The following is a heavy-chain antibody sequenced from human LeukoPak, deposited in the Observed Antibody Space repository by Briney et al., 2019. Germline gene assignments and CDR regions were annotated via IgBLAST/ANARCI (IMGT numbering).Heavy chain of an antibody. CDR1: GLTVSSNY. Sequence: GGSLRLSCAASGLTVSSNYMSWVRQAPGKGLEWVSVIYSGGSTYYADSVKGRFTISRDNSKNTLYLQMNSLRAEDTAVYYCAREPRIYYFDYWGQGTLVTVSS. CDR3: AREPRIYYFDY. V-gene: IGHV3-53*01. J-gene: IGHJ4*02. D-gene: IGHD2-15*01. CDR2: IYSGGST.